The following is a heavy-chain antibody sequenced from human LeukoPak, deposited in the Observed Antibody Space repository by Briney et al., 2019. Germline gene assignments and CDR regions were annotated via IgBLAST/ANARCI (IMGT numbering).Heavy chain of an antibody. D-gene: IGHD6-13*01. J-gene: IGHJ4*02. CDR2: IYHSGST. CDR3: ARASSSWYYFDY. CDR1: GGSISGSNW. Sequence: PSETLSLTCAVSGGSISGSNWWSWVRQPPGKGLEWIGEIYHSGSTNYNPSLKSRVTISVDKSKNQFSLKLSSVTAADTAVYYCARASSSWYYFDYWGQGTLVTVSS. V-gene: IGHV4-4*02.